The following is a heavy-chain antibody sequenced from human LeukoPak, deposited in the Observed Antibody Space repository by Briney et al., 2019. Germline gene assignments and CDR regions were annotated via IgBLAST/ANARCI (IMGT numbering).Heavy chain of an antibody. CDR2: IYYSGST. Sequence: SETLSLTCTVSGGSISSYYSSWIRQPPGKGLEWIGYIYYSGSTNYNPSLKSRVTISVDTSKNQFSLKLSSVTAADTAVYYCARVRDGYNVDRWGQGTLVTVSS. V-gene: IGHV4-59*01. D-gene: IGHD5-24*01. CDR1: GGSISSYY. CDR3: ARVRDGYNVDR. J-gene: IGHJ5*02.